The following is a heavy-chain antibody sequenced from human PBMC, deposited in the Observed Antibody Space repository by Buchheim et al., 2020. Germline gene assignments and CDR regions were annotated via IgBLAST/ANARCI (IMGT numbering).Heavy chain of an antibody. CDR2: ITAAGGTI. J-gene: IGHJ6*02. V-gene: IGHV3-48*01. D-gene: IGHD3-16*02. Sequence: EVQLVESGGGLVQPGGSLRLSCAASDFTFSSYHMNWVRQAPGKGLQWVSYITAAGGTIYYADSVKGRFTISRDNAKNSLYLEMNSLGAEDSAVYYCARDNFNDRWDVWGQGT. CDR1: DFTFSSYH. CDR3: ARDNFNDRWDV.